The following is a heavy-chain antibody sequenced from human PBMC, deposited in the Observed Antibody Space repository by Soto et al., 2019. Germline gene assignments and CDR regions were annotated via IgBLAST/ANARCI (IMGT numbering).Heavy chain of an antibody. J-gene: IGHJ4*02. CDR2: INRDGKNR. Sequence: QVQLVESGGGLVKPGGSLRLSCAASGFTFSDYYMSWIRQAPGRGLEWLSYINRDGKNRDYADSVRGRFTISRDNGQTSIVLERNGLRGDETAVYYRGRRGRTDIEDIVLMHDLDFLGQGTLVTVSS. CDR3: GRRGRTDIEDIVLMHDLDF. CDR1: GFTFSDYY. D-gene: IGHD2-8*01. V-gene: IGHV3-11*01.